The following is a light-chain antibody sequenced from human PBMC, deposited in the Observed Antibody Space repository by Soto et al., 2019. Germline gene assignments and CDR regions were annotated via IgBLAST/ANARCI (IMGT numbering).Light chain of an antibody. CDR2: KAS. V-gene: IGKV1-5*03. CDR3: QQYNSYPYT. J-gene: IGKJ2*01. CDR1: QSISSW. Sequence: DIQMTQSASILSASVGDRVTITCRASQSISSWLAWYQQKPGKAPKLLIYKASNLESGVPSRFSGSGSGTEFTLTISSLQPDDFATYYCQQYNSYPYTFGQGTKLEIK.